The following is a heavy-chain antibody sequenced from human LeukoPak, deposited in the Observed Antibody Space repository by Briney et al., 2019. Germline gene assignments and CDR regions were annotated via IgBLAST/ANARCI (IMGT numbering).Heavy chain of an antibody. Sequence: ASVKVSCKASGFTFTSSAMQWVRQARGQRLEWIGWIVVGSGNTNYAQKFQERVTITRDMSTSTVYMELSSLRSEDTAVYYCAAGIKGGMGSDYWGQGTLVTVSS. D-gene: IGHD1-26*01. J-gene: IGHJ4*02. V-gene: IGHV1-58*02. CDR2: IVVGSGNT. CDR3: AAGIKGGMGSDY. CDR1: GFTFTSSA.